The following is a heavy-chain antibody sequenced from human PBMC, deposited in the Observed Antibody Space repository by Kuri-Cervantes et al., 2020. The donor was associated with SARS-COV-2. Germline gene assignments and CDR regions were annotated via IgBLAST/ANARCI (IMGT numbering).Heavy chain of an antibody. Sequence: GESLKISCAASGFTFSSYWMSWVRQAPGKGLEWVANIKQDGSEKYYVDSVKGRFTISRDNAKNSLYLQMNSLRAADTAVYYCARGQYCSSTSCRYRGYFQHWGQGTLVTVSS. V-gene: IGHV3-7*01. CDR3: ARGQYCSSTSCRYRGYFQH. J-gene: IGHJ1*01. CDR1: GFTFSSYW. CDR2: IKQDGSEK. D-gene: IGHD2-2*01.